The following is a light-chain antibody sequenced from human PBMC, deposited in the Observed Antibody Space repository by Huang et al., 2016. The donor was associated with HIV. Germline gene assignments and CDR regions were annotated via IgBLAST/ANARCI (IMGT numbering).Light chain of an antibody. J-gene: IGKJ1*01. CDR1: QSIGTW. Sequence: DIQMTQSSATLSASVGDRVTITCRASQSIGTWLAWYQRKPGQAPKLLIYAASTLESGVPSRFSGGGSGTEFTLTINSLQPDDFATYYCQHYNSFPWTFGQGTKVEI. V-gene: IGKV1-5*03. CDR2: AAS. CDR3: QHYNSFPWT.